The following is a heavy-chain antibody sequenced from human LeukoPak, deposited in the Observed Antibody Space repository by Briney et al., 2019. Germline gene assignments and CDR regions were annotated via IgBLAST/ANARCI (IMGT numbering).Heavy chain of an antibody. D-gene: IGHD5-18*01. Sequence: PGGSLRLSCAVSGFTVSSNYMTWVRQAPGKGLEWVSVIYSVGSIYYADSVKGRFTISRDISKNTVDLQLNSLRAEDTAVYYCASGKETSMAQGYWGQGTLVTVSS. CDR3: ASGKETSMAQGY. J-gene: IGHJ4*02. CDR1: GFTVSSNY. CDR2: IYSVGSI. V-gene: IGHV3-53*01.